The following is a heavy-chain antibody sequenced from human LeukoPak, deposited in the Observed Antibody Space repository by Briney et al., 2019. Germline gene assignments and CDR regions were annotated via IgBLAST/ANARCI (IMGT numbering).Heavy chain of an antibody. CDR3: ARGRGSSMI. J-gene: IGHJ4*02. CDR2: FDPEDGET. CDR1: GYTLTELS. Sequence: ASVKVSCKVSGYTLTELSMHWVRQAPGKGLEWMGGFDPEDGETIYAQKFQGRVTMTTDTSTSTAYMELRSLRSDDTAVYYCARGRGSSMIWGQGTLVTVSS. D-gene: IGHD6-6*01. V-gene: IGHV1-24*01.